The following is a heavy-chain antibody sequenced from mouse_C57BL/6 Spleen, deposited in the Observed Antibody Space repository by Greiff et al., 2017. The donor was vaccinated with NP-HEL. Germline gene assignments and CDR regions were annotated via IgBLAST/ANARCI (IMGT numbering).Heavy chain of an antibody. Sequence: DVHLVESGPGLAKPSQTLSLTCSVTGYSITSDYWNWIRKFPGNKLEYMGYISYSGSTYYNPSLKSRISITRNTSKNQYYLQLNSVTTEDTATYYCARTYGYDEEDYAMDYWGQGTSVTVSS. CDR1: GYSITSDY. J-gene: IGHJ4*01. D-gene: IGHD2-2*01. CDR2: ISYSGST. CDR3: ARTYGYDEEDYAMDY. V-gene: IGHV3-8*01.